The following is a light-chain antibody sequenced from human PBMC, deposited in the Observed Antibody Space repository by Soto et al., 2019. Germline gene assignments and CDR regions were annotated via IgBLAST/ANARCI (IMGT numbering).Light chain of an antibody. Sequence: QSVLTQPPSASGTPGQRVTISCSGSSSNVGSNYVYWYQHLPGTAPKLLIYNNNQRPSGVPDRFSGSKSGTSASLAISGLRSEDEADYYCAAWDDTLSGLVFGGGTQLTVL. CDR1: SSNVGSNY. CDR3: AAWDDTLSGLV. V-gene: IGLV1-47*02. J-gene: IGLJ2*01. CDR2: NNN.